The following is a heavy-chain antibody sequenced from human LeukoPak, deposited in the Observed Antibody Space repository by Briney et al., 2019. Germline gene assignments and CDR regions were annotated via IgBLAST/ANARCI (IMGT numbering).Heavy chain of an antibody. D-gene: IGHD3-3*01. Sequence: SETLSLTCTVSGGSVSSGSYYWSWIRQPPGKGLEWIGYIYYSGSTNYNPSLKSRLIMSVDLPENHISLKLTSVTAADTAVYYCAREGGFYRPLDYSGQGTLVTVSS. V-gene: IGHV4-61*03. CDR3: AREGGFYRPLDY. CDR2: IYYSGST. J-gene: IGHJ4*02. CDR1: GGSVSSGSYY.